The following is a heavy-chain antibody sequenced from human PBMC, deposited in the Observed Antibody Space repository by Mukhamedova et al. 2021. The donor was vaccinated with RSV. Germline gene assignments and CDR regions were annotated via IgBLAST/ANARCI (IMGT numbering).Heavy chain of an antibody. Sequence: GSTNYNPSLKSRVTISVDTSKNQFSLKLSSVTAADTAVYYCARVAEAEVAFDIWGQGTMVTVSS. CDR3: ARVAEAEVAFDI. CDR2: GST. J-gene: IGHJ3*02. D-gene: IGHD6-19*01. V-gene: IGHV4-59*01.